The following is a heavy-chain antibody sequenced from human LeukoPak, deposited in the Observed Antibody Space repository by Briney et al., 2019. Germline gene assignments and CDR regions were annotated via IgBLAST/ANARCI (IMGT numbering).Heavy chain of an antibody. CDR3: AKGVTYYDFWSGYSPYYYMDV. CDR2: ISGSGGST. V-gene: IGHV3-23*01. Sequence: PGGSLRLSCAASGFTFSSYAMSWVRQAPGKGLEWVSAISGSGGSTYYADSVKGRFTISRDNSKNTLYLQMNSLRAEDTAVYYCAKGVTYYDFWSGYSPYYYMDVWGKGTTVTVSS. J-gene: IGHJ6*03. D-gene: IGHD3-3*01. CDR1: GFTFSSYA.